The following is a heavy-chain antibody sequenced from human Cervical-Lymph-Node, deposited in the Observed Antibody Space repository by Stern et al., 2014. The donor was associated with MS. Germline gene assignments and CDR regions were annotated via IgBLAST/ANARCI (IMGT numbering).Heavy chain of an antibody. CDR2: ISVYNGNT. J-gene: IGHJ3*02. Sequence: QVQLVQSGADVKKPGASVKVSCKASGYTFSTYGVSWVRQAPGQGLEWLGWISVYNGNTKYVQNLQGRVVMTTDTSTSTAYMELRSLRLDDTAVYYCVRDPRSLYDYIWGSYAIDAFDIWGQGTLVTVSS. CDR3: VRDPRSLYDYIWGSYAIDAFDI. D-gene: IGHD3-16*01. CDR1: GYTFSTYG. V-gene: IGHV1-18*01.